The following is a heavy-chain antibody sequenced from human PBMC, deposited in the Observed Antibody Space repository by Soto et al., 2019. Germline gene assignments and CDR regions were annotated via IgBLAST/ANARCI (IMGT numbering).Heavy chain of an antibody. V-gene: IGHV2-5*02. CDR3: ARFTSKWYWIDY. D-gene: IGHD6-13*01. J-gene: IGHJ4*02. CDR1: GFSLTTSGVG. CDR2: ISWADDK. Sequence: SGPTLVNPTQTLTLTCTFSGFSLTTSGVGVGWIRQPPRKALQWLALISWADDKRYSPSLQSRLTITKDTSKNQVVLTMTSMDPVDTATYYCARFTSKWYWIDYWGQGTLVTVSS.